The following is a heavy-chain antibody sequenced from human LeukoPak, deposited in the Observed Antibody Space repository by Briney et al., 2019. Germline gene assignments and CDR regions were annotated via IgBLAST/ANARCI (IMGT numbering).Heavy chain of an antibody. CDR3: ARDLHYYVAMDV. V-gene: IGHV3-30*03. D-gene: IGHD3-10*02. Sequence: GRSLRLSCAASGFPFTRYGMQWIRQAPDKGLDWLAVISNDGRNEYYADSVKGRFTVSRDNSKNTLYLQMNSLRAEDTALYYCARDLHYYVAMDVWGQGTTVTVSS. J-gene: IGHJ6*02. CDR1: GFPFTRYG. CDR2: ISNDGRNE.